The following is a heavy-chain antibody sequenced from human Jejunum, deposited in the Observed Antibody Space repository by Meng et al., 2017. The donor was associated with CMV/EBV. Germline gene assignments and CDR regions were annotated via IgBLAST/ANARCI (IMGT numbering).Heavy chain of an antibody. CDR1: GGSINPPY. CDR3: AKGGSSGRE. V-gene: IGHV4-59*11. CDR2: IYFTGST. D-gene: IGHD6-19*01. Sequence: LSLTCIVSGGSINPPYWSWIRQPPGKGLEWIGFIYFTGSTTYNPSLKSRVTISVDMSKNQFSLELRSVTAADTAVYYCAKGGSSGREWGQGTLVTVSS. J-gene: IGHJ4*02.